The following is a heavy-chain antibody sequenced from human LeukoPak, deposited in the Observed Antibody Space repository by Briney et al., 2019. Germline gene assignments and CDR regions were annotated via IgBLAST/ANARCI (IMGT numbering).Heavy chain of an antibody. CDR1: DGSINSGSFY. V-gene: IGHV4-39*01. CDR3: ARPSTKYSSSSGYFQH. J-gene: IGHJ1*01. CDR2: VYYSGST. Sequence: TSETLSLTCSVSDGSINSGSFYWAWIRQPPGKGLEWIGSVYYSGSTYYNPSLKSRVTISVDTSKNQFSLKLSSVTAADTAVYYCARPSTKYSSSSGYFQHWGQGTLVTVSS. D-gene: IGHD6-6*01.